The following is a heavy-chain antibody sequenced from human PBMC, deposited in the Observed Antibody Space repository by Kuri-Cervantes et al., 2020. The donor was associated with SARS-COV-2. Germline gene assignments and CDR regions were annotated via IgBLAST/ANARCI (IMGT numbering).Heavy chain of an antibody. CDR3: ARDSSRITIFGVVTRYGMDV. V-gene: IGHV3-9*01. J-gene: IGHJ6*02. D-gene: IGHD3-3*01. CDR1: GFTFDDYA. Sequence: GGSLRLSCAASGFTFDDYAMHWVRQAPGKGLEWVSGISWNNDDIHYADSVKGRFTISRDNAKNSLYLQMNSLRAEDTAVYYCARDSSRITIFGVVTRYGMDVWGQGTTVTVSS. CDR2: ISWNNDDI.